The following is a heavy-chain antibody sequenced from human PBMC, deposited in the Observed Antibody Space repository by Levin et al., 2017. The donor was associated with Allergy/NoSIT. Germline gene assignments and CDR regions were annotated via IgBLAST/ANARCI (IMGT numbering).Heavy chain of an antibody. J-gene: IGHJ4*02. D-gene: IGHD3-10*01. CDR2: ISSSSSTI. V-gene: IGHV3-48*01. CDR1: GFTFSSYS. CDR3: ARDPYYGSGGYGVDY. Sequence: GGSLRLSCAASGFTFSSYSMNWVRQAPGKGLEWVSYISSSSSTIYYADSVKGRFTISRDNAKNSLYLQMNSLRAEDTAVYYCARDPYYGSGGYGVDYWGQGTLVTVSS.